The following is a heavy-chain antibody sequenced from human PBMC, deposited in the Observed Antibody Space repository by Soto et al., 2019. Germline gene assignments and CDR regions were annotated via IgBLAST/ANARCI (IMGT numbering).Heavy chain of an antibody. CDR1: GFTFSSYR. V-gene: IGHV3-74*01. J-gene: IGHJ4*02. Sequence: GGSLRLSCAASGFTFSSYRMHWVRQAPGKGLVWVSRINSDGITTSYADSVKGRFTISRDNAKNTLYLQMNSLRAEDTAVYYCAKGYYSGYDLAYFDYWGQGTLVTVSS. CDR2: INSDGITT. CDR3: AKGYYSGYDLAYFDY. D-gene: IGHD5-12*01.